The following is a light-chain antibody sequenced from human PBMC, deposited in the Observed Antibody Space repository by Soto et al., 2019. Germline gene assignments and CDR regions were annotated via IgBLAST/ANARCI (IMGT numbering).Light chain of an antibody. J-gene: IGLJ2*01. CDR2: HDS. CDR1: SIGSKS. V-gene: IGLV3-21*02. CDR3: QVWDNNSDHVV. Sequence: SYELTQPPSVSVAPGQTATLTCGGDSIGSKSVHWYQQKPGQAPVVVVYHDSDRPSGIPERFSGSNSGNTATLTISRVEAGDEAVYSCQVWDNNSDHVVFGGGTKLTVL.